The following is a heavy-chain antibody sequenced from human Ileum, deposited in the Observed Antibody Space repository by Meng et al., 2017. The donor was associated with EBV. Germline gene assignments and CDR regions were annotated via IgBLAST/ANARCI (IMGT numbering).Heavy chain of an antibody. V-gene: IGHV4-30-2*01. CDR3: ARAHPVVYFFDY. D-gene: IGHD4-23*01. CDR1: GGAISSGGHV. J-gene: IGHJ4*02. CDR2: IQHSGST. Sequence: ECGSELLMPSQPVPLSGAVSGGAISSGGHVWISIRQPPGKGLEWIGDIQHSGSTYYNPSLKSRVTISVDRSRNQFSLKLSSVTAADTAVYYCARAHPVVYFFDYWGQGTLVTVSS.